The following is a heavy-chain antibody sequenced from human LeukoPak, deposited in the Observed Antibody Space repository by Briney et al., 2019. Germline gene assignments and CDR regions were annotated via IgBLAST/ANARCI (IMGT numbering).Heavy chain of an antibody. Sequence: ASAKVSCKASGYTFTSYAMNWVRQAPGQGLEWMGWINTNTGNPTYAQGFTGRFVFSLDTSVSTAYLQISSLKAEDTAVYYCARDAPFNEWELLPFDYWGQGTLVTVSS. CDR1: GYTFTSYA. CDR3: ARDAPFNEWELLPFDY. J-gene: IGHJ4*02. V-gene: IGHV7-4-1*02. CDR2: INTNTGNP. D-gene: IGHD1-26*01.